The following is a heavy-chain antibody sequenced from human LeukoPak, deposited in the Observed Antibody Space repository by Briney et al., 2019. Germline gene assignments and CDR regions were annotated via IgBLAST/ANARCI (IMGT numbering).Heavy chain of an antibody. J-gene: IGHJ5*02. D-gene: IGHD6-13*01. CDR1: GFTFSSYA. Sequence: GGSLRLSCAASGFTFSSYAMSCVRQAPGKGLEWVSAISGSGGSTYYADSVKGRFTIYRDNTKNTLYLQMNSLRAEDTAVYYCAKSGTPGYSSSWYPNWFDPWGQGTLVTVSS. V-gene: IGHV3-23*01. CDR2: ISGSGGST. CDR3: AKSGTPGYSSSWYPNWFDP.